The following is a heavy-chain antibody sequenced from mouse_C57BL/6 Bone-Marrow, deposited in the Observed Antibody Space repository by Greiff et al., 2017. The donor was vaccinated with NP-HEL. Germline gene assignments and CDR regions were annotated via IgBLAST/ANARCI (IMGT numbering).Heavy chain of an antibody. CDR3: ARQRVATRNYYFEY. CDR1: GYTFTSYT. J-gene: IGHJ2*01. D-gene: IGHD1-1*01. Sequence: VQLQQSGAELARPGASVKMSCKASGYTFTSYTMHWVKQRPGQGLEWVGYINPSSGYTKSNQKFKDKATLTADKSSSTAYMQLSSLTSEDSAVYYCARQRVATRNYYFEYWGQGTTLTVSS. V-gene: IGHV1-4*01. CDR2: INPSSGYT.